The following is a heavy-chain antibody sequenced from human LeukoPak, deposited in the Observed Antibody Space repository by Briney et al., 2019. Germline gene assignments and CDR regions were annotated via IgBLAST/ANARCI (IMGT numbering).Heavy chain of an antibody. V-gene: IGHV3-23*01. CDR1: GFTFGNYA. CDR2: ISGTGSST. CDR3: AKASVAIPQYCNS. J-gene: IGHJ5*02. Sequence: GGSLRLSCEASGFTFGNYAMNWVRQAPGKGLEWVSTISGTGSSTYYTDSAKGRFTISRDNSKDTLFLQLNSLTAADTAMYFCAKASVAIPQYCNSWGQGTLVTVSS. D-gene: IGHD2-2*02.